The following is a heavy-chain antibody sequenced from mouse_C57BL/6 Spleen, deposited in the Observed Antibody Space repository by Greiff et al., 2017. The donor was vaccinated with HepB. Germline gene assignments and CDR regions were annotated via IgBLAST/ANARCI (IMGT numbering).Heavy chain of an antibody. Sequence: EVKLMESGGDLVKPGGSLKLSCAASGFTFSSYGMSWVRQTPDKRLEWVATISSGGSYTYYPDSVKGRFTISRDNAKNTLYLQMSSLKSEDTAMYYCARHPPWDYYAMDYWGQGTSVTVSS. D-gene: IGHD4-1*01. CDR2: ISSGGSYT. J-gene: IGHJ4*01. CDR1: GFTFSSYG. V-gene: IGHV5-6*01. CDR3: ARHPPWDYYAMDY.